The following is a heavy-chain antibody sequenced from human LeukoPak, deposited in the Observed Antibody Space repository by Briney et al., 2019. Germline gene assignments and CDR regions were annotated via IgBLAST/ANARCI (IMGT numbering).Heavy chain of an antibody. CDR3: ARDRAYYYDSSGYYELDY. CDR1: GYTFTGYY. V-gene: IGHV1-2*06. Sequence: GASVKVSCKASGYTFTGYYMHWVRQAPGQGLGWMGRINPNSGGTNYAQKFQGRVTMTRDTSISTAYMELSRLRSDDTAVYYCARDRAYYYDSSGYYELDYWGQGTLVTVSS. J-gene: IGHJ4*02. D-gene: IGHD3-22*01. CDR2: INPNSGGT.